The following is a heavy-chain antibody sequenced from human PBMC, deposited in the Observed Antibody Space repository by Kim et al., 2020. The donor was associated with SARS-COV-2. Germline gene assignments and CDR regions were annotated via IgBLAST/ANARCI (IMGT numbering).Heavy chain of an antibody. V-gene: IGHV4-34*01. D-gene: IGHD6-13*01. CDR3: ARSWGSHPRDY. Sequence: SETLSLTCAVYGGSFSGYYWSWIRQPPGKGLEWIGEINHSGSTNYNPSLKSRVTISVDTSKNQFSLKLSSVTAADTAVYYCARSWGSHPRDYWGQGTLVTVSS. CDR1: GGSFSGYY. J-gene: IGHJ4*02. CDR2: INHSGST.